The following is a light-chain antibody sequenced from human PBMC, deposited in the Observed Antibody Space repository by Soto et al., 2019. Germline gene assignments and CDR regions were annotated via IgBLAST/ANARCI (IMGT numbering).Light chain of an antibody. Sequence: IVLTQSPGTLSLAPGDRATLSCRASQCLSSNYLAWYQQQRGQAPRLLISVASNRATDIPDRFSGSGSGTEFALTITRLEPADFAVYFCQQYDTFPRTCGQGTKVEIQ. CDR2: VAS. CDR3: QQYDTFPRT. CDR1: QCLSSNY. V-gene: IGKV3-20*01. J-gene: IGKJ1*01.